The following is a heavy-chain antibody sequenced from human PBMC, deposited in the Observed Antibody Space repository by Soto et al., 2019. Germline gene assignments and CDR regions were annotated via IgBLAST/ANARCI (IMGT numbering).Heavy chain of an antibody. J-gene: IGHJ4*02. Sequence: SVKVSCKASGGTFSSYAISWVRQAPGQGLEWMGGIIPIFGTANYAQMFHGRVTITADKSTRTAYMELSSLGSEDTAVYYCARESRCPGDFDYWGQGALVTVSS. V-gene: IGHV1-69*06. CDR1: GGTFSSYA. D-gene: IGHD2-15*01. CDR3: ARESRCPGDFDY. CDR2: IIPIFGTA.